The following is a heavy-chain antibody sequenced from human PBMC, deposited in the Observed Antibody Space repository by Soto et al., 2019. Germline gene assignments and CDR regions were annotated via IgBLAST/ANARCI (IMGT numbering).Heavy chain of an antibody. Sequence: EVQLLESGGGLVQPGGSLRLSCATSGFTFTSYAMGWVRQAPGKGLEWVSAITGGGDNTYYAYSVKGRFTISRDNSKNTLYLQMNSLRAEDTAVKYFTQYGGRRDWLTVNWGQGTLVTVSS. CDR2: ITGGGDNT. D-gene: IGHD3-9*01. J-gene: IGHJ4*02. CDR3: TQYGGRRDWLTVN. CDR1: GFTFTSYA. V-gene: IGHV3-23*01.